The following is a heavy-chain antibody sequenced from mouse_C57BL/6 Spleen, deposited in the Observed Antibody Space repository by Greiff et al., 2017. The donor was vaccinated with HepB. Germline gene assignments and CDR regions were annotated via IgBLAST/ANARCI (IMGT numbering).Heavy chain of an antibody. D-gene: IGHD2-2*01. CDR3: ARRVMVTTDWYFDV. V-gene: IGHV1-39*01. J-gene: IGHJ1*03. CDR2: INPNYGTT. Sequence: EVKLQESGPELVKPGASVKISCKASGYSFTDYNMNWVKQSNGKSLEWIGVINPNYGTTSYNQKFKGKATLTVDQSSSTAYMQLNSLTSEDSAVYYCARRVMVTTDWYFDVWGTGTTVTVSS. CDR1: GYSFTDYN.